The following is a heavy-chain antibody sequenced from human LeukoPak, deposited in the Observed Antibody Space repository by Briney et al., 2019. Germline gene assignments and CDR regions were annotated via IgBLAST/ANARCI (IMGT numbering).Heavy chain of an antibody. J-gene: IGHJ4*02. CDR2: ISYDGSNK. CDR3: ATETSFSSSWHFDY. Sequence: PGGSLRLSCAASGFTFSSYAMHWVRQAPGKGLEWVAVISYDGSNKYYADSVKGRFTISRDNSKNTLYLQMNSLRAEDTAVYYCATETSFSSSWHFDYWGQGTLVTVSS. CDR1: GFTFSSYA. D-gene: IGHD6-13*01. V-gene: IGHV3-30-3*01.